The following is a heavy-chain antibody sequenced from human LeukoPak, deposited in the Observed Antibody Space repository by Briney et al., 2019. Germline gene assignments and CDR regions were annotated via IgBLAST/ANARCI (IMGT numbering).Heavy chain of an antibody. J-gene: IGHJ1*01. D-gene: IGHD1-26*01. V-gene: IGHV3-48*03. CDR2: ISSSGSTI. Sequence: GGSLRLFCAASGLTFSSYEMNWAREAPGKGLEWVTYISSSGSTIYYADSVKGRFTISRDNAKNSLYLQMNSLRAEDTAVYYCAKDKSGEWEPVAESFQHWGQGTLVTVSS. CDR3: AKDKSGEWEPVAESFQH. CDR1: GLTFSSYE.